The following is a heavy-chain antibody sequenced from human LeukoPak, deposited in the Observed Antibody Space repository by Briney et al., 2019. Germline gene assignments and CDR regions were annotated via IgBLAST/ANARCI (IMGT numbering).Heavy chain of an antibody. D-gene: IGHD6-19*01. Sequence: ASVKVSFKASGYTFTIYDINWVRQATGQGLEWMGWMNPNSGNRGYTQKFQGRVTITRNSSKRKAYMELSSLRSEDTAVYYCARDYSSGWYGEGFDPWGQGTLVTVSS. CDR2: MNPNSGNR. CDR1: GYTFTIYD. CDR3: ARDYSSGWYGEGFDP. V-gene: IGHV1-8*01. J-gene: IGHJ5*02.